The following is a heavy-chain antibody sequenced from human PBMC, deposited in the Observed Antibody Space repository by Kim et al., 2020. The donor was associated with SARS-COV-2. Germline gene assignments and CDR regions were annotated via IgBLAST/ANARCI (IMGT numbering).Heavy chain of an antibody. Sequence: GGSLRLSCAASGFTFSSYEMNWVRQAPGKGLEWFSYISSSGSTIYYADSVKGRFTISRDNAKNSLYLQMNSLRAEDTAVYYCARDLGLVVEPRRVDFDLWGRGTLVTVSS. CDR1: GFTFSSYE. D-gene: IGHD2-15*01. CDR2: ISSSGSTI. CDR3: ARDLGLVVEPRRVDFDL. V-gene: IGHV3-48*03. J-gene: IGHJ2*01.